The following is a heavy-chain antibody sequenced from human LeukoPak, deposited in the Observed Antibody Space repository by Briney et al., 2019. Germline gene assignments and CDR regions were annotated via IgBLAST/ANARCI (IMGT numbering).Heavy chain of an antibody. Sequence: RPGGSLRLSCAASGFTFDDYGMSWVRQAPGKGLEWVSGINWNGGSTGYADSVKGRFTISRDNSKNTLYLQMNSLRAEDTAMYYCAKSGMGYFDYWGQGTLVTVSS. J-gene: IGHJ4*02. D-gene: IGHD1-26*01. CDR2: INWNGGST. CDR1: GFTFDDYG. V-gene: IGHV3-20*04. CDR3: AKSGMGYFDY.